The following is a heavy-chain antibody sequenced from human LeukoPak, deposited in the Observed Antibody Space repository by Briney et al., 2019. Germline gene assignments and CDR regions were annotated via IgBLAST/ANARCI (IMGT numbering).Heavy chain of an antibody. V-gene: IGHV3-7*01. CDR3: ARDWGSTGYDLYGS. CDR1: GFIFSNYW. J-gene: IGHJ5*02. D-gene: IGHD5-12*01. Sequence: PGGSLRLSCAASGFIFSNYWMTWVRQAPGKGLEWVAHIRQDGSERHYVDSVKDRFTISRDNAKNSLDLQMDSLRAEDTAVYYCARDWGSTGYDLYGSWGQGTLVTVSS. CDR2: IRQDGSER.